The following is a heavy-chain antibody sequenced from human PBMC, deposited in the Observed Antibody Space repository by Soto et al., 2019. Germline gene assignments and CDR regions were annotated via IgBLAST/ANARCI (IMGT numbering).Heavy chain of an antibody. V-gene: IGHV3-23*01. D-gene: IGHD1-1*01. J-gene: IGHJ3*02. CDR1: GFTFGNYD. Sequence: LRLSCAASGFTFGNYDMNWVRQAPGKGLEWVSGIGGAGRTTFYEDSVKGRFTISRDNSKSTMYLRMNSLRAEDTALYYCAKGNKFTYIEGHDVFDIWGQGLLVTVSS. CDR3: AKGNKFTYIEGHDVFDI. CDR2: IGGAGRTT.